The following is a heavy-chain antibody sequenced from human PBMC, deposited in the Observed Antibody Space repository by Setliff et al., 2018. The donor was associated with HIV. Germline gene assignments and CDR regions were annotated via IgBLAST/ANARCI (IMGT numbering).Heavy chain of an antibody. CDR1: GDNVSSGTSA. J-gene: IGHJ3*02. CDR2: TYYRSTWRF. Sequence: SQTLSLTCAISGDNVSSGTSAWSWIRQSPSRGLEWLGRTYYRSTWRFGYADSARGRISIAPDTSKNQFSMQLKSVTLEDAAVYFCVRDRGISSFETWGQGTKVTVSS. D-gene: IGHD3-10*01. V-gene: IGHV6-1*01. CDR3: VRDRGISSFET.